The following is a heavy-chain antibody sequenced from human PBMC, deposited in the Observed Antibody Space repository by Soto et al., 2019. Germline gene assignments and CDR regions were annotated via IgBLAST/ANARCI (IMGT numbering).Heavy chain of an antibody. D-gene: IGHD4-4*01. CDR1: GGTFSSYA. Sequence: GASVKVSCKASGGTFSSYAISWVRQAPGQGLEWMGGIIPIFGTANYAQKFQGRVTITADKSTSTAYMELSSLRSEDTAVYYCARDLQSGNYYGMDVWGQGTPGHRLL. CDR2: IIPIFGTA. J-gene: IGHJ6*02. V-gene: IGHV1-69*06. CDR3: ARDLQSGNYYGMDV.